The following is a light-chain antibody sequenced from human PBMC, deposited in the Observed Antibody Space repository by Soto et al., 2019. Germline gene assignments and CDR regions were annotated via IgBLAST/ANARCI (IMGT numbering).Light chain of an antibody. CDR3: SSHARSKHYV. CDR1: SSDVGAYNY. CDR2: EVS. J-gene: IGLJ1*01. Sequence: QSVLTQPPSASGSPGQSVTISCTGTSSDVGAYNYVSWYQQHPGKAPKLMIYEVSKRPSGVPDRFSGSKSGNTASLTVSGLQDEDEAAYYCSSHARSKHYVSGTGTKVT. V-gene: IGLV2-8*01.